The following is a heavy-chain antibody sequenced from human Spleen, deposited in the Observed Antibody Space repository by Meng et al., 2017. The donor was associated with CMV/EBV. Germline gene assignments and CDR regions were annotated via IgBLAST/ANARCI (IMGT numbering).Heavy chain of an antibody. J-gene: IGHJ4*02. Sequence: GGSLRLSCAASGFTVSSNYMSWVRQAPGKGLEWVSVIYSGGSTYYADSVKGRFTISRDNSKNTVYLQMNSLRAEDTAMFYCAGYPQTYPYSSSSWGQGTLVTVSS. V-gene: IGHV3-53*01. CDR2: IYSGGST. CDR3: AGYPQTYPYSSSS. CDR1: GFTVSSNY. D-gene: IGHD6-13*01.